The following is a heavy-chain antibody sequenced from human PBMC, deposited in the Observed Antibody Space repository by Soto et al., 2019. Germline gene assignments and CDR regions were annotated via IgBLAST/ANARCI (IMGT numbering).Heavy chain of an antibody. CDR2: ISSSSSTI. Sequence: GGSLRLSCAASGFTFSSYSMNWVRQAPGKGLEWVSYISSSSSTIYYADSVKGRFTISRDNAKNSLYLQMNSLRDEDTAVYYCTMVRGPVTAYYYYGMDVWGQGTTVTVSS. D-gene: IGHD3-10*01. V-gene: IGHV3-48*02. J-gene: IGHJ6*02. CDR3: TMVRGPVTAYYYYGMDV. CDR1: GFTFSSYS.